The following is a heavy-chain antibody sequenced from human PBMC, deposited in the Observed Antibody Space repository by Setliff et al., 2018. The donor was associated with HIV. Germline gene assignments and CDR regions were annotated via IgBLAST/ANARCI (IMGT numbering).Heavy chain of an antibody. CDR2: IYSTGST. Sequence: SETLSLSCTVSGASITSHYWSWIRQSPGRELEWIGYIYSTGSTNYNPSLRSRVSISMDASKNKFSLQVTSVTSADTAVYYCAKGAGFYGDYTFDYWGQGNLVTVSS. J-gene: IGHJ4*02. V-gene: IGHV4-59*11. CDR1: GASITSHY. CDR3: AKGAGFYGDYTFDY. D-gene: IGHD4-17*01.